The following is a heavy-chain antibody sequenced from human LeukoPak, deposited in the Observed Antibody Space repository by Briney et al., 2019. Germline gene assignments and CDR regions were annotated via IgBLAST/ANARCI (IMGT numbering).Heavy chain of an antibody. CDR2: ISAYNGNT. V-gene: IGHV1-18*01. D-gene: IGHD3-10*01. CDR3: ARDPRNGPLLWFGESPPGWFDP. Sequence: GASVKVSCKASGYTFTSYGISWVRQAPGQGLEWMGWISAYNGNTNYAQKLQGRVTMTTDTPTSTAYMELRSLRSDDTAVYYCARDPRNGPLLWFGESPPGWFDPWGQGTLVTVSS. J-gene: IGHJ5*02. CDR1: GYTFTSYG.